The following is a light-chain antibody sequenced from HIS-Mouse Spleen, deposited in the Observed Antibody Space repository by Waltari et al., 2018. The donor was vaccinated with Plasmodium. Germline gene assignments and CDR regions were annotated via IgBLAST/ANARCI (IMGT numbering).Light chain of an antibody. V-gene: IGKV3-15*01. CDR3: QQYNNWSFT. Sequence: EIVMTQSPATLSVSPGERATLSCRASQSVSSNLAWYQQKPGQAPSLLIYCASTRSTSIPARFSGSGSGTEFTLTISSLQSEDFAVYYCQQYNNWSFTFGPGTKVDIK. CDR1: QSVSSN. J-gene: IGKJ3*01. CDR2: CAS.